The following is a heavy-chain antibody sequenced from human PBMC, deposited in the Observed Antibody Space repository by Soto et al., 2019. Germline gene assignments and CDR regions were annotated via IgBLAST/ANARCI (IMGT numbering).Heavy chain of an antibody. CDR2: ISYDGSNK. D-gene: IGHD3-9*01. CDR1: GLTVSTFA. J-gene: IGHJ4*02. CDR3: ARDPSTGFADC. Sequence: GGSLRLSCAASGLTVSTFAMHWVRQAPGKGLDWVAVISYDGSNKYYADSVKGRFTISRDNSKNTLYLQINSLRAEDTAVYYCARDPSTGFADCWGQGTLVTVSS. V-gene: IGHV3-30-3*01.